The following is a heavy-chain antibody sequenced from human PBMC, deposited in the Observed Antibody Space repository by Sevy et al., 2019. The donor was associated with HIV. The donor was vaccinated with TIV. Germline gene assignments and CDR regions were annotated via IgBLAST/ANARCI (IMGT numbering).Heavy chain of an antibody. J-gene: IGHJ6*03. V-gene: IGHV4-38-2*01. CDR2: IYHSGTT. D-gene: IGHD3-3*01. CDR3: ARARRPETNYFCMDV. Sequence: SETLSLTCDVSGFSISNNFYWGWIRQPPGKGLEWIGSIYHSGTTYYSPSLNSRVTISVDMSINQFALRLTSVTAADTAVYYCARARRPETNYFCMDVWGKGTTVTVSS. CDR1: GFSISNNFY.